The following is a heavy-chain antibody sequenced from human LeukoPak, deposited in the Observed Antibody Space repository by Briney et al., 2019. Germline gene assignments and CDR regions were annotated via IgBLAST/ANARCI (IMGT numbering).Heavy chain of an antibody. CDR3: ARVEQWRGWLDP. Sequence: SETPSLTCTVSGGSISSYYWSWIRQPPGKGLEWIGYIYYSGSTNYNPSLKSRVTISVDTSKNQFSLKLSSVTAADTAVYYCARVEQWRGWLDPWGQGTLVTVSS. J-gene: IGHJ5*02. CDR2: IYYSGST. V-gene: IGHV4-59*08. D-gene: IGHD6-19*01. CDR1: GGSISSYY.